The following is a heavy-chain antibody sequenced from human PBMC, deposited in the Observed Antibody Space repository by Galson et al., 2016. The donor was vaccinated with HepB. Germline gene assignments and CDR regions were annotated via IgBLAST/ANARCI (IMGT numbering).Heavy chain of an antibody. Sequence: QSGAAAKKPGESLRISCKGAGSTFTAFWITWVRRIPGKGLEWMGRIAPSNSYTDYRPSFQGHVTISDDKSITTAYLQWSSLKASDTAMYYSASRHSYFRSGTWYNVSDYWGQGTLVTVSS. J-gene: IGHJ4*02. CDR1: GSTFTAFW. CDR2: IAPSNSYT. CDR3: ASRHSYFRSGTWYNVSDY. D-gene: IGHD3-10*01. V-gene: IGHV5-10-1*01.